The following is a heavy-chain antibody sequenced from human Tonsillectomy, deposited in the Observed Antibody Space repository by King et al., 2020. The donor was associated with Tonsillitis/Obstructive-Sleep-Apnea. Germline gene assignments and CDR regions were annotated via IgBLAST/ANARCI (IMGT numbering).Heavy chain of an antibody. Sequence: LQLQESGPGLVKPSETLSLTCTVSGGSISSYYWSWIRQPPGKGLEWIGYIYYSWSTNYNPSLTSRVTITVDTSKNQFSLKLSSVTAADTAVYYCARQGDSSGWYAHDYWGQGTLVTVSS. J-gene: IGHJ4*02. CDR1: GGSISSYY. CDR3: ARQGDSSGWYAHDY. V-gene: IGHV4-59*08. D-gene: IGHD6-13*01. CDR2: IYYSWST.